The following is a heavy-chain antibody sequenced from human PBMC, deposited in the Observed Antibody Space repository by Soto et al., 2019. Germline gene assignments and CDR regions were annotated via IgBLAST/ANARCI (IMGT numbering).Heavy chain of an antibody. J-gene: IGHJ4*02. D-gene: IGHD7-27*01. Sequence: QVQLQESGPGLVKPSETLSLTCTVSGGSISSYYWSWIRQPPGKGVEWIGYISHSGSIDYNPSLKSRVAISIDTSNNQFSLKLTSVTAADTAVYYCARGGGPNWGFFIYWGQGTLVAVSS. CDR2: ISHSGSI. CDR3: ARGGGPNWGFFIY. CDR1: GGSISSYY. V-gene: IGHV4-59*08.